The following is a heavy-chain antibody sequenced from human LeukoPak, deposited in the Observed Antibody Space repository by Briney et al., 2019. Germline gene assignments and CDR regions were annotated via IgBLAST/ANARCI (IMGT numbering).Heavy chain of an antibody. CDR3: ATSITLLRGVIISGDWFDP. D-gene: IGHD3-10*01. V-gene: IGHV1-18*01. CDR2: ISPYNGNT. CDR1: GYTFTSYA. Sequence: ASVKVSCKASGYTFTSYAMNWVRQAPGQGLEWVGSISPYNGNTNYAQKLQGRVTMTTDTSTSTAYMDLRSLRSDDTALYYCATSITLLRGVIISGDWFDPWGQGTLVTVSS. J-gene: IGHJ5*02.